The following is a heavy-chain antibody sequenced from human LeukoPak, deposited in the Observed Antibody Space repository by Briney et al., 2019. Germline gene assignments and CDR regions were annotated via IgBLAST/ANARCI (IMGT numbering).Heavy chain of an antibody. J-gene: IGHJ6*02. CDR3: ARDFAPRSSSWYLSFWGGDGRATYYYYYGMDV. CDR2: ISSSGSTI. V-gene: IGHV3-48*03. Sequence: PGGSLRLSCAASGFTFSSYEMNWVRQAPGKGLEWVSYISSSGSTIYYADSVKGRFTISRDNAKNSLYLQMNSLRAEDTAVYYCARDFAPRSSSWYLSFWGGDGRATYYYYYGMDVWGQGTTVTVSS. D-gene: IGHD6-13*01. CDR1: GFTFSSYE.